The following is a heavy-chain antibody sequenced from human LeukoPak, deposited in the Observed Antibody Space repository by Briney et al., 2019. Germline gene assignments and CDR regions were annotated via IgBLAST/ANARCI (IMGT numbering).Heavy chain of an antibody. CDR2: ISSSGSTI. V-gene: IGHV3-11*01. D-gene: IGHD1-14*01. CDR3: ARAPDHHYHGMDG. Sequence: GGSLRLSCAASGFTFSDYYMSWIRQAPGKGLEWVSYISSSGSTIYYADSVKGRFTISRHNSKNTLYLQMNSLRAEDTAVYYCARAPDHHYHGMDGWGQRTTVTGSS. J-gene: IGHJ6*02. CDR1: GFTFSDYY.